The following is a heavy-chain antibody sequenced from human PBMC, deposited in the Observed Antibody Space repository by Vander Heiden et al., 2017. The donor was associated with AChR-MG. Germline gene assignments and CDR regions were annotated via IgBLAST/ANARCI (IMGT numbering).Heavy chain of an antibody. CDR1: GGSISSGDYY. CDR3: ARDQGGGSFRRAGARNWYFDL. Sequence: QVQLQESGPGLVKPSQTLSLTCTVSGGSISSGDYYWSGIRQPPGKGLEWIGYIYYSGSTYYNPSLKSRVTISVDTSKNQSSLKLSSVTAADTAVYYCARDQGGGSFRRAGARNWYFDLWGRGTLVTVSS. CDR2: IYYSGST. J-gene: IGHJ2*01. V-gene: IGHV4-30-4*01. D-gene: IGHD2-15*01.